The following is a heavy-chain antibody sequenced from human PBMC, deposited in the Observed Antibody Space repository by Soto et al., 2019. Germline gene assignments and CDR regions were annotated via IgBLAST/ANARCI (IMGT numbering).Heavy chain of an antibody. D-gene: IGHD6-19*01. CDR1: GGSFSPNY. J-gene: IGHJ5*02. CDR2: IYYGGTT. Sequence: PSETLSLTCRLSGGSFSPNYWGWFRQSPGKGLEWVGYIYYGGTTSYNPSLKSRVTMSLDTSKNQLSLKVSSVTAADTAVYYCARGAVAGTGLNWFDPWGQGTLVTVSS. V-gene: IGHV4-59*01. CDR3: ARGAVAGTGLNWFDP.